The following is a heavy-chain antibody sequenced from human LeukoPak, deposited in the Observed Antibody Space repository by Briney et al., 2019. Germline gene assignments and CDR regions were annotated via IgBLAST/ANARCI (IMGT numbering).Heavy chain of an antibody. Sequence: GSLRLSCAASGFTFSSYAMHWVRQAPGKGLEWVAVISYDGSNKYYADSVKGRFTISRDNSKNTLYLQMNSLRAEDTAVYYCASDQGSKYYFDYWGQGTLVTVSS. CDR3: ASDQGSKYYFDY. CDR1: GFTFSSYA. V-gene: IGHV3-30-3*01. J-gene: IGHJ4*02. CDR2: ISYDGSNK.